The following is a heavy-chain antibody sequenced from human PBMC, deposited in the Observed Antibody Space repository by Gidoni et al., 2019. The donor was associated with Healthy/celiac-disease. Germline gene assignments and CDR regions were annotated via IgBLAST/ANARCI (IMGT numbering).Heavy chain of an antibody. CDR2: IKQDGSEK. V-gene: IGHV3-7*01. J-gene: IGHJ4*02. CDR3: ARNSR. Sequence: EVQLVEYGGGLVQPGGFLRPLCAASGFTFSTSWISWVRQAPGKGPEWVANIKQDGSEKYYVDSVKGRFTISRDNAQNSLYLQMNSLRAEDTAVYYCARNSRWGQGTLVTVSS. CDR1: GFTFSTSW.